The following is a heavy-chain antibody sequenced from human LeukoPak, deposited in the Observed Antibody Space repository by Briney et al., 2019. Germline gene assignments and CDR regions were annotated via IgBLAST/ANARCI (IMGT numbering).Heavy chain of an antibody. V-gene: IGHV3-7*01. CDR2: IKQDGSEK. D-gene: IGHD3-22*01. Sequence: GGSLRLSCAASGFTFSSYWMSWVRQAPGKGLEWVANIKQDGSEKYYVDSVKGRFTISRDNAKNSPYLQMNSLRAEDTAVYYCARDQDYYDSSGYDYWGQGTLVTVSS. J-gene: IGHJ4*02. CDR3: ARDQDYYDSSGYDY. CDR1: GFTFSSYW.